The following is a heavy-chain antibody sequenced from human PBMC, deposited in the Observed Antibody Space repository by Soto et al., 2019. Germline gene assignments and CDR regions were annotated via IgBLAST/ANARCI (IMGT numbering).Heavy chain of an antibody. CDR2: IYYSGST. Sequence: SETLSLTCTVSGGSISSYYWGWIRQPPGKGLEWIGSIYYSGSTYYNPSLKSRVTISVDTSKNQFSLKLSSVTAADTAVYYCDSYDFWSGPYGMDVWGQGTTVTVSS. CDR1: GGSISSYY. CDR3: DSYDFWSGPYGMDV. J-gene: IGHJ6*02. D-gene: IGHD3-3*01. V-gene: IGHV4-39*01.